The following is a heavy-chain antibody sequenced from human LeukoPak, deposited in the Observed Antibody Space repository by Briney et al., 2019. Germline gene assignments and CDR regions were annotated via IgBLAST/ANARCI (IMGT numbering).Heavy chain of an antibody. CDR2: ISYDGSNK. V-gene: IGHV3-30*01. Sequence: GRSLRLSCAASGFAFSSYAMHWVRQAPGKGLEWVAVISYDGSNKYYADSVKGRFTISRDNSKNTLYLQMNSLRAEDTAVYYCARDDGSGSYYELVYDYWGQGTLVTVSS. CDR3: ARDDGSGSYYELVYDY. CDR1: GFAFSSYA. D-gene: IGHD3-10*01. J-gene: IGHJ4*02.